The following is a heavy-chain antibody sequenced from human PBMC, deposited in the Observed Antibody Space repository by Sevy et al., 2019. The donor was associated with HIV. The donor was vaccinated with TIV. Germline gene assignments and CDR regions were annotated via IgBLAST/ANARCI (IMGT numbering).Heavy chain of an antibody. J-gene: IGHJ4*02. CDR1: GFTFSVYW. D-gene: IGHD3-16*01. Sequence: GGSLRLSCAASGFTFSVYWMNWVRQAPGKGLEGVANIKGDGSDKHYVDSVEGRFTISRTNGKNLLYLQMNSLRVEDTAVYYCAHETIGRFDSWGQGTLVTVSS. CDR3: AHETIGRFDS. V-gene: IGHV3-7*01. CDR2: IKGDGSDK.